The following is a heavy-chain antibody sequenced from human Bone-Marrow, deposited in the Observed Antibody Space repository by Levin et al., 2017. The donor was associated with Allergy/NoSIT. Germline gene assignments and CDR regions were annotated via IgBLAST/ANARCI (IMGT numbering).Heavy chain of an antibody. CDR3: GRDLTGINDY. CDR1: GFTFSDSW. V-gene: IGHV3-74*01. CDR2: INEDGTTT. D-gene: IGHD3-10*01. J-gene: IGHJ4*02. Sequence: GGSLRLSCAASGFTFSDSWMHWVRQAPGMRLEWVSRINEDGTTTNYADSVRGRFTISRDNAKKTLYLQMNNLRADDTSLYYCGRDLTGINDYWGQGTLVTVSS.